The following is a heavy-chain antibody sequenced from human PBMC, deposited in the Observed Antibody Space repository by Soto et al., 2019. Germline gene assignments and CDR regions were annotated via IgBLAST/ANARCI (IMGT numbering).Heavy chain of an antibody. D-gene: IGHD3-22*01. CDR1: GGTFSSYA. Sequence: QVQLVQSGAEVKKPGSSVKVSCKASGGTFSSYAITWVRQAPGQGLEWMGGIIPIFGTANYAQKFQARVTITADESTSTAYMELSILRSEDTAVYYCARDRGPRSGYYPHWFDPWGQGTLVTVSS. J-gene: IGHJ5*02. CDR3: ARDRGPRSGYYPHWFDP. CDR2: IIPIFGTA. V-gene: IGHV1-69*12.